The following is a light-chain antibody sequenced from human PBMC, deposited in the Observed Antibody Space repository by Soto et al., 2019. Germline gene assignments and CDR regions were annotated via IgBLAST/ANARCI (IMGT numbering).Light chain of an antibody. V-gene: IGKV3-20*01. CDR3: QQYGSSPFT. CDR2: GAS. Sequence: DIVLTQSPGTLSLSPGERATLSCSASQGLGRTSLAWYQQKPGQAPRLLIYGASSRATGVPDRFSGRGSGTGFTLTISRLEPEDFAVYYCQQYGSSPFTFGQGTRVEIK. CDR1: QGLGRTS. J-gene: IGKJ1*01.